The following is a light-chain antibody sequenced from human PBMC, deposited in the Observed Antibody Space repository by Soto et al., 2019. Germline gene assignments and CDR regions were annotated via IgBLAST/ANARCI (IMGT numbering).Light chain of an antibody. CDR1: QSVSSS. CDR3: QQYDKWPQT. CDR2: VAS. Sequence: EIVMTQSPATLSVSPGERATLSCRASQSVSSSLAWYQQKPGQVPRLLIYVASTRATNIPARFSGSGSGTEFTLTISSLQSEDFAVYYCQQYDKWPQTFGQGTKVEIK. V-gene: IGKV3-15*01. J-gene: IGKJ1*01.